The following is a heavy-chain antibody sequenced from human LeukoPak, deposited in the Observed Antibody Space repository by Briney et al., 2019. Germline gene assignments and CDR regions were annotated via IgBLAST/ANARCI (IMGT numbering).Heavy chain of an antibody. J-gene: IGHJ4*02. Sequence: GGSLRLSCAASGFTFSSYGMHWVRQAPGKGLEWVAFIRYDGSNKYYADSVKGRFTISRDNSKNTLYLQMNSLRAEDTAVYYCAKDRSIVGANPKDYWGQGTLVTVSS. V-gene: IGHV3-30*02. D-gene: IGHD1-26*01. CDR3: AKDRSIVGANPKDY. CDR1: GFTFSSYG. CDR2: IRYDGSNK.